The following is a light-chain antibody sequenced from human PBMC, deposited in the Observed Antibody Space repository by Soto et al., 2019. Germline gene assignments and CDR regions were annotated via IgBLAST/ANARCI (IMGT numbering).Light chain of an antibody. CDR1: QNVNSNY. J-gene: IGKJ4*01. CDR3: QQYGSSPLT. CDR2: GAF. V-gene: IGKV3-20*01. Sequence: ENVFTQSPCTLSLCPGERASLYCRASQNVNSNYLAWYQQKPGQAPRLLIYGAFKRATGIPDRFSGSGSGTDFTLTVSRLEPEDFAVYYCQQYGSSPLTFGGGTKVDIK.